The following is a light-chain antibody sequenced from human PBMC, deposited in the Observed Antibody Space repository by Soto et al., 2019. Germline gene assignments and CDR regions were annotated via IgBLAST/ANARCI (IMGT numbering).Light chain of an antibody. CDR3: QQYNGYST. CDR1: QSISDW. J-gene: IGKJ4*01. V-gene: IGKV1-5*03. Sequence: DIQMTQSPSTLSASVGDRVTITCRASQSISDWLAWYQQKPGKAPKLLIYRASSLQGGVPSRFSGSGSGTDFTLTISSLQPDDFATYYCQQYNGYSTFGGGTKVEIK. CDR2: RAS.